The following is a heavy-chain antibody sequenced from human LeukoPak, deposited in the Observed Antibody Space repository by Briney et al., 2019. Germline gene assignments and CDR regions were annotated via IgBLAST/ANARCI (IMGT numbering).Heavy chain of an antibody. CDR2: INQGGSEK. V-gene: IGHV3-7*01. D-gene: IGHD5-18*01. J-gene: IGHJ4*02. CDR3: ARDETALDS. Sequence: GGSLRLSCAASGFTFSSYWMSWVRQAPEKGLEWVANINQGGSEKYYVDSVKGRFTISGDNAKHSLYLQMNSLRVEDTAIYYCARDETALDSWGQGTQVTVSS. CDR1: GFTFSSYW.